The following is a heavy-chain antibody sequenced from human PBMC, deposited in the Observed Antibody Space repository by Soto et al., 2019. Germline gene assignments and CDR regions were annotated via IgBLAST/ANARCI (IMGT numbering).Heavy chain of an antibody. Sequence: GASVKVSCKASGYTFTSYYMHWVRQAPGQGLEWMGIINPSGGSTSYAQKFQGRVTMTRDTSTSTAYMELSSLRSEDTAVYYCATDRSLLGIAARLGVWGKGTTVTVSS. J-gene: IGHJ6*04. CDR2: INPSGGST. CDR3: ATDRSLLGIAARLGV. V-gene: IGHV1-46*01. D-gene: IGHD6-6*01. CDR1: GYTFTSYY.